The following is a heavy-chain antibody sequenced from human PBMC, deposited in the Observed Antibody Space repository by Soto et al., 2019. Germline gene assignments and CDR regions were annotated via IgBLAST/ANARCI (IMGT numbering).Heavy chain of an antibody. V-gene: IGHV1-69*13. CDR3: ARVSIVGATTGY. Sequence: SVKVSCKASGGTFSSYAISWVRQAPGQGLEWMGGIIPIFGTANYAQKFQGRVTITADESKNQFSLKLSSVTAADTAVYYCARVSIVGATTGYWGQGTLVTVSS. CDR2: IIPIFGTA. CDR1: GGTFSSYA. D-gene: IGHD1-26*01. J-gene: IGHJ4*02.